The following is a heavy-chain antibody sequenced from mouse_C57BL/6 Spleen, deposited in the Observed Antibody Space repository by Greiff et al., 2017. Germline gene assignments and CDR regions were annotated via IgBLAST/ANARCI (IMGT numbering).Heavy chain of an antibody. CDR2: ISSGSSTI. V-gene: IGHV5-17*01. CDR1: GFTFSDYG. CDR3: ARKTLGPWYFDV. J-gene: IGHJ1*03. D-gene: IGHD3-3*01. Sequence: EVKVVESGGGLVKPGGSLKLSCAASGFTFSDYGMHWVRQAPEKGLEWVAYISSGSSTIYYADTVKGRFTISRDHAKNTLFLQMTSLRSEDTAMYYCARKTLGPWYFDVWGTGTTVTVSS.